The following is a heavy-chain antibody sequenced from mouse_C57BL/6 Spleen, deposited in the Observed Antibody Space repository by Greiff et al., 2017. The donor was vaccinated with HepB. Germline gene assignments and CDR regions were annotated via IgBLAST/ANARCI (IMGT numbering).Heavy chain of an antibody. CDR3: ARHGSLGYYGSSYDY. CDR2: FYPGSGSI. CDR1: GYTFTEYT. Sequence: VHLVESGAELVKPGASVKLSCKASGYTFTEYTIHWVKQRSGQGLEWIGWFYPGSGSIKYNEKFKDKATLTADKSSSTVYMELSRLTSEDSAVYFCARHGSLGYYGSSYDYWGQGTTLTVSS. J-gene: IGHJ2*01. D-gene: IGHD1-1*01. V-gene: IGHV1-62-2*01.